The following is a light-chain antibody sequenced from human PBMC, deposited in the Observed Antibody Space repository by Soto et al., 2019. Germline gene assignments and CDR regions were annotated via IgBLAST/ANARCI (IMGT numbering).Light chain of an antibody. Sequence: QSALTQPASVSGSPGQSITISCTGISSDVGSYNLVSWYQQHPGKAPKVMIYEGSKRPSGVSSRFSGSRPGNTASLTISGLQAEDEAHYYCSSYAGSSTHVVFGGGTKVTVL. CDR1: SSDVGSYNL. CDR3: SSYAGSSTHVV. V-gene: IGLV2-23*01. J-gene: IGLJ2*01. CDR2: EGS.